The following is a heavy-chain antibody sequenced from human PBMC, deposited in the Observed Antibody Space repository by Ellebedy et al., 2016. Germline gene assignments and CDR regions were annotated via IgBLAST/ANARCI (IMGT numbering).Heavy chain of an antibody. CDR1: GFISTNAW. V-gene: IGHV3-23*01. Sequence: GESLKISCAASGFISTNAWMSWVRQAPGKGLEWVSAISGSGGGTHYADSVKGRFTISRDNSKNTLYLQMNGLRAEDTAVYYCTRGFEFSSEQWGQGTLVTVSS. CDR2: ISGSGGGT. D-gene: IGHD6-6*01. CDR3: TRGFEFSSEQ. J-gene: IGHJ4*02.